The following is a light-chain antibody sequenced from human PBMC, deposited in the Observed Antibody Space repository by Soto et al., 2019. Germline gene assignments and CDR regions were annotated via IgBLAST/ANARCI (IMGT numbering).Light chain of an antibody. V-gene: IGKV3-20*01. CDR3: PQYATSPQT. Sequence: EIVLTQSPGTLSLSPGERATLSCRASRSVSKSYLAWFQQKRGQAPRLLIYDASSRATGIPDRFSGSGSGTDFTLTISTLEPEDFAVYYCPQYATSPQTFGQGTKLEIK. J-gene: IGKJ2*01. CDR1: RSVSKSY. CDR2: DAS.